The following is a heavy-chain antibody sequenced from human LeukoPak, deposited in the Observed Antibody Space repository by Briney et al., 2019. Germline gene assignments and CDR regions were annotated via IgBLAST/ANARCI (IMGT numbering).Heavy chain of an antibody. V-gene: IGHV4-34*01. CDR3: ARVPLYYDILTGYYNVRYFDY. CDR2: ISHSGST. D-gene: IGHD3-9*01. Sequence: SETLSLTCAVYGGSFSGYYWSWIRQPPGKGLEWIGEISHSGSTNYNPSLKSRVTISVDTSKNQFSLKLSSVTAADTAVYYCARVPLYYDILTGYYNVRYFDYWGQGTLVTVSS. CDR1: GGSFSGYY. J-gene: IGHJ4*02.